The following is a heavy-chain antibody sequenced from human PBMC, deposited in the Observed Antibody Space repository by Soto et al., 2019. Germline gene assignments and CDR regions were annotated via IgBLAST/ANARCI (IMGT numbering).Heavy chain of an antibody. V-gene: IGHV3-21*01. CDR1: GFTFSSYS. CDR2: ISSSSSYI. J-gene: IGHJ6*03. CDR3: ARDRRDITVITNYYYMDV. Sequence: GGSLRLSCAASGFTFSSYSMNWVRQAPGKGLEWVSSISSSSSYIYYADSVKGRFTISRDNAKNSLYLQMNSLRAEDTAVYYCARDRRDITVITNYYYMDVWGKGTTVTVSS. D-gene: IGHD4-17*01.